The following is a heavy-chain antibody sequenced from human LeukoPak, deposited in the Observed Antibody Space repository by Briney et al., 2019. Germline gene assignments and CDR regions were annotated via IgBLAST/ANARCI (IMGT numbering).Heavy chain of an antibody. CDR1: GGSISSSNW. CDR3: ASLTMVRGVRGGNY. D-gene: IGHD3-10*01. Sequence: SETLSLTCAVSGGSISSSNWWSWVRPPPGKGLEWIGEIYHSGSTNYNPSLKSRVTISVDKSKNQFSLKLSSVTAADTAVYYCASLTMVRGVRGGNYWGQGTLVTVSS. V-gene: IGHV4-4*02. J-gene: IGHJ4*02. CDR2: IYHSGST.